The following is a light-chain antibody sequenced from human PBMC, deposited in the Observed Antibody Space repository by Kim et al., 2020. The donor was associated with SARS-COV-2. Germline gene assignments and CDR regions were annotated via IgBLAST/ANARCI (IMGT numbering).Light chain of an antibody. CDR2: WAS. V-gene: IGKV4-1*01. Sequence: DIVMTQSPDSLAVSLGERATINCKSSQSVLYSSNNKNYLAWYQQKPGQPPKVLIYWASTRESGVPDRFSGSGSGTDFTLTISSLQAEDVAVYYCQQYYSTPRIPPAITVGQGTRLEIK. J-gene: IGKJ5*01. CDR1: QSVLYSSNNKNY. CDR3: QQYYSTPRIPPAIT.